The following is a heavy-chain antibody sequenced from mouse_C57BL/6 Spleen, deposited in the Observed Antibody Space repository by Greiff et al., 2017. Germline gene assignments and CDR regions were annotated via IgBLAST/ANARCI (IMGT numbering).Heavy chain of an antibody. CDR1: GYTFTSYW. J-gene: IGHJ4*01. D-gene: IGHD1-1*01. V-gene: IGHV1-53*01. Sequence: QVQLKQPGTELVKPGASVKLSCKASGYTFTSYWMHWVKQRPGQGLEWIGNINPSNGGTNYNEKFKSKATLTVDKSSSTAYMQLSSLTSVDSAVYYCASPIYYYGSSHYYYAMDYWGQGTSVTVSS. CDR2: INPSNGGT. CDR3: ASPIYYYGSSHYYYAMDY.